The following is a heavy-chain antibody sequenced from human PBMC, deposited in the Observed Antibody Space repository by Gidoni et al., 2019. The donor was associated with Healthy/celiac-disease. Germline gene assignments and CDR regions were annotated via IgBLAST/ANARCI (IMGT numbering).Heavy chain of an antibody. CDR2: LWYDGSNK. V-gene: IGHV3-33*01. J-gene: IGHJ4*02. D-gene: IGHD5-12*01. CDR1: GFTFSSYG. CDR3: ARWSVATGHDY. Sequence: QVQLVASGGGVVQPGRSMRLSCAASGFTFSSYGMHLVRQAPGKGLAWVAVLWYDGSNKNYADSVKGRFTISRDNSKNTLYLQMNSLRAEDTAVYYCARWSVATGHDYWGQGTLVTVSS.